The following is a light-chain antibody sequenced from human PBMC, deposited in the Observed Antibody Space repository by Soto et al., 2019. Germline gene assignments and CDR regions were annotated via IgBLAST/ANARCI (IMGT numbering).Light chain of an antibody. Sequence: QSVLTQPASVSGSPGQSITISCTGSSRDVGSYNLVSWYQQHPGTAPKLLIFEDTQRPSGVSSRFSGSKSGNTASLTISGLQAEDEADYYCYSSVGRNSYVFGTGTKVTVL. CDR2: EDT. V-gene: IGLV2-23*01. CDR3: YSSVGRNSYV. CDR1: SRDVGSYNL. J-gene: IGLJ1*01.